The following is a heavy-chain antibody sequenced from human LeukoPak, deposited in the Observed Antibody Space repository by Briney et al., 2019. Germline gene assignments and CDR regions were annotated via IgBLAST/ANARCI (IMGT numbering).Heavy chain of an antibody. D-gene: IGHD6-13*01. CDR1: GFTFSRYS. J-gene: IGHJ4*02. Sequence: GGSLRLSCAASGFTFSRYSMTWVRQAPGKGLEWVSSFTSMSRTIYYADSVKGRFTISRDDAKESLYLQMNSLRAEDTAIYYCARQSSGIAATDKIDYWGQGALVTVSS. CDR3: ARQSSGIAATDKIDY. V-gene: IGHV3-21*01. CDR2: FTSMSRTI.